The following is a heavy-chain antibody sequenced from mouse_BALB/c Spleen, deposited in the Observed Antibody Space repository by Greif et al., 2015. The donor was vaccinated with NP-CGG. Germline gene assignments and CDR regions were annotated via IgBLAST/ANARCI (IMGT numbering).Heavy chain of an antibody. CDR1: GFNIKDYY. D-gene: IGHD2-4*01. Sequence: EVQLQQSGAELVRPGALVKLSCKASGFNIKDYYMHWVKQRPEQGLEWIGWIDPENGNTIYDPKFQGKASITADTSSNTAYLHLSSLTSEHTAVYYCALMITGPRFWGQGTTLTVSS. CDR3: ALMITGPRF. V-gene: IGHV14-1*02. J-gene: IGHJ2*01. CDR2: IDPENGNT.